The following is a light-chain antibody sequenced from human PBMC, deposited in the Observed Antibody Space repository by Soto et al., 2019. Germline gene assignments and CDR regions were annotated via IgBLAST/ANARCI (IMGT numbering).Light chain of an antibody. CDR1: SSDVGSYNR. J-gene: IGLJ1*01. CDR2: EGT. V-gene: IGLV2-23*01. CDR3: CAYVGSSSTYV. Sequence: QSALSQPASVSGSPGQSITISCTGTSSDVGSYNRVSWYQHHPGKAPRVMIYEGTRRPSGVSDRFSGSKSGNTASLPISGLQAEDEADYYCCAYVGSSSTYVFGTGTKLTVL.